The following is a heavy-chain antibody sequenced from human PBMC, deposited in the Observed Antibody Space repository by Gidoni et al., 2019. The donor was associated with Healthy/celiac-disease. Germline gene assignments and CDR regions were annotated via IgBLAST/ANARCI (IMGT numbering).Heavy chain of an antibody. D-gene: IGHD3-9*01. J-gene: IGHJ4*02. CDR2: ISGSGGST. CDR1: GFTFSSYA. Sequence: EVQLLESGGGLVQPGGSLRLCCAASGFTFSSYAMGWVRQAPGKGLEWVSAISGSGGSTYYADSVKGRFTISRDNSKNTLYLQMNSLRAEDTAVYYCAKTVTLLRYFDWLLYFDYWGQGTLVTVSS. V-gene: IGHV3-23*01. CDR3: AKTVTLLRYFDWLLYFDY.